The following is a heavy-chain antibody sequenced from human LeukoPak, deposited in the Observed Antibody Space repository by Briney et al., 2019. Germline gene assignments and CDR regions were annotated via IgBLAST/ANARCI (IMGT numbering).Heavy chain of an antibody. CDR1: GGSISSSGYY. D-gene: IGHD3-16*01. V-gene: IGHV4-39*01. CDR3: ARSPGGAYFDY. CDR2: IYNSGST. J-gene: IGHJ4*02. Sequence: SETLSLTCTVSGGSISSSGYYWGWIRQPPGKGMEWIGNIYNSGSTYYNPSLKSRVTISADRSKNQFSLKLSSVTAADTAVYYCARSPGGAYFDYWGQGTLVTVSS.